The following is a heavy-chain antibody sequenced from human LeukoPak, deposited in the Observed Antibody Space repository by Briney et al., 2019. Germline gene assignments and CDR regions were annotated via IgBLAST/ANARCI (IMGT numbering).Heavy chain of an antibody. Sequence: GGSLRLSCAASGFTFSNAWMSWVRQAPGKGLEWVGRIKSKTDGGTIDYAAPVKGRFTISRDDSKNTMYLQINSLKTEDTAVYYCRRDGFSSVHWGQGTLVTVSS. J-gene: IGHJ1*01. V-gene: IGHV3-15*01. CDR2: IKSKTDGGTI. D-gene: IGHD5-24*01. CDR1: GFTFSNAW. CDR3: RRDGFSSVH.